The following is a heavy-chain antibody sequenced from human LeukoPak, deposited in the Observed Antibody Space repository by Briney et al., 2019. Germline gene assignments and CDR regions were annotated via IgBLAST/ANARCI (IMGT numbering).Heavy chain of an antibody. D-gene: IGHD3-22*01. Sequence: GGSLRLSCAASGFTFSRYAMSWVRQAPGKGLEWVSAISGSGGSTYYADSVKGRFTISRDNSKNTLYLQMNSLRAEDTAVYYCAPHPSSGYYAYWGQGTLVTVSS. J-gene: IGHJ4*02. CDR3: APHPSSGYYAY. CDR2: ISGSGGST. V-gene: IGHV3-23*01. CDR1: GFTFSRYA.